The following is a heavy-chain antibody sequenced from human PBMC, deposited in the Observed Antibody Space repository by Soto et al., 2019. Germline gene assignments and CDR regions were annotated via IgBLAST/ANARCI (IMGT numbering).Heavy chain of an antibody. CDR1: GFTVSNNY. V-gene: IGHV3-53*01. D-gene: IGHD1-1*01. Sequence: GGSLRLSCAVSGFTVSNNYMSWVRQAPGKGLEGVSVIYSGGYTAYGDSVKGRFTISRDNSKNTLFLQMNSLRVEDTAVYFCARDASGTTSFLASWGQGTLVTVSS. J-gene: IGHJ5*01. CDR2: IYSGGYT. CDR3: ARDASGTTSFLAS.